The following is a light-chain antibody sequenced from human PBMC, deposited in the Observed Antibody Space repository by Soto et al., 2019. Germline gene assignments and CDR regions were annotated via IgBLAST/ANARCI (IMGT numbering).Light chain of an antibody. Sequence: EIVLTQSPATLSSFPGDRVTLSCRASQYINTRLAWYQHRPGQAPRLLIYQTSIRAAGIPARFSASGSGTDFTLTISRLEPEDFALYYCQHYVERSPITFGQGTRLEIK. J-gene: IGKJ5*01. V-gene: IGKV3D-11*03. CDR3: QHYVERSPIT. CDR1: QYINTR. CDR2: QTS.